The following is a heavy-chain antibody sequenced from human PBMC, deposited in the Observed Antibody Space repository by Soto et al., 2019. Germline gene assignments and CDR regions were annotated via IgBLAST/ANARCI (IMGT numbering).Heavy chain of an antibody. J-gene: IGHJ4*02. V-gene: IGHV4-31*03. CDR1: GGSISSGGYY. CDR2: IYYSGST. Sequence: LSLTCTVSGGSISSGGYYWSWIRQHPGKGLEWIGYIYYSGSTYYNPSLKSRVTISVDTSKNQFSLKLSSVTAADTAVYYCAKNWNWGSLVHWGQGTLVTVSS. CDR3: AKNWNWGSLVH. D-gene: IGHD7-27*01.